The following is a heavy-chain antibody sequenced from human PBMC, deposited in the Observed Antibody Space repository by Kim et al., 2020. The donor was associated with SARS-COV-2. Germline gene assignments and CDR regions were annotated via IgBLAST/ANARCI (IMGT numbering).Heavy chain of an antibody. CDR3: ARDSAGSERPFDY. D-gene: IGHD6-13*01. J-gene: IGHJ4*02. Sequence: YNPSLKSRVTISVDTSKNQFSLKLSSVTAADTAVYYCARDSAGSERPFDYWGQGTLVTVSS. V-gene: IGHV4-31*02.